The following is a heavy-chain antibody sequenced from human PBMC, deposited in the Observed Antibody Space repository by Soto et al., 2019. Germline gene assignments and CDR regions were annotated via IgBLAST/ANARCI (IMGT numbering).Heavy chain of an antibody. D-gene: IGHD6-19*01. CDR1: GFNFIDYN. V-gene: IGHV3-30*04. Sequence: QVQLVESGGGVVQAGTSLTLSCAASGFNFIDYNMHWVRQAPGKGLEWIASISYGGSNKAYRDSLQGRLIISRDNSSNTLSLQVSGLTLDDTVVFCWARELVVKQWPYNYGMEVWGQGDTVTGPS. CDR3: ARELVVKQWPYNYGMEV. CDR2: ISYGGSNK. J-gene: IGHJ6*02.